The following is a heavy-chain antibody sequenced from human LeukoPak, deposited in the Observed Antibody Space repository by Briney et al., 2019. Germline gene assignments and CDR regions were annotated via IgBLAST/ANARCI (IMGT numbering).Heavy chain of an antibody. CDR2: MNPNSGNT. J-gene: IGHJ4*02. Sequence: ASVKVSCKASGYTFTSYDINWVRQATGQGLEWMGWMNPNSGNTGYAQKFQGRVTMTRNTSISTAYMELSSLRSEDTAVYYCARGYCSSTSCYGIYYFDYWGQGTLVTVSS. CDR3: ARGYCSSTSCYGIYYFDY. V-gene: IGHV1-8*01. CDR1: GYTFTSYD. D-gene: IGHD2-2*01.